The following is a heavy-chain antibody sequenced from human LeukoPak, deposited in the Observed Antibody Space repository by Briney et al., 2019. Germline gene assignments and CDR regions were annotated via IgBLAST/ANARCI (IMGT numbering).Heavy chain of an antibody. CDR3: ATMGDSSGYYYSGGDAFDI. CDR1: GFTFSSYA. Sequence: GGSLRLSCAASGFTFSSYAMSWVRQAPGKGLEWVSAISGSGGSTYYADSVKGRFTISRDNSKNTLYLQMNSLRAEDTAVYYCATMGDSSGYYYSGGDAFDIWGQGTMVTVSS. D-gene: IGHD3-22*01. CDR2: ISGSGGST. J-gene: IGHJ3*02. V-gene: IGHV3-23*01.